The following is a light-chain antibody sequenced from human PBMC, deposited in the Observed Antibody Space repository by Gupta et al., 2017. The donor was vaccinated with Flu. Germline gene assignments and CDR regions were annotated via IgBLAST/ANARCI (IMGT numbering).Light chain of an antibody. CDR3: SSYTDTITFYV. CDR2: DVN. Sequence: QSALTQPASVSGSPGQSITISCTGSSSDVGGYNFVSWYQQRPGKPPKLMIYDVNNRPSGVSNRFSGSKSGNTASLTISGLQAEDETDYYCSSYTDTITFYVFGTGTKVTVV. J-gene: IGLJ1*01. V-gene: IGLV2-14*01. CDR1: SSDVGGYNF.